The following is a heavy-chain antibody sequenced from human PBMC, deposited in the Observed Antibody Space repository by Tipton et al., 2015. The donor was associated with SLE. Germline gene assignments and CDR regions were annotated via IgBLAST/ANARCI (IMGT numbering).Heavy chain of an antibody. CDR3: ARDGRGYSRYYFDH. CDR2: IRAENGNT. Sequence: QLVQSGAEVKKPGASVTVSCKASGYSFINYAITWVRQAPGQGLEWVGCIRAENGNTNYAQKFQDRVTLTTDTSTSTAYMELNSLRSDDTALYYCARDGRGYSRYYFDHWGQGILVTVSS. V-gene: IGHV1-18*01. J-gene: IGHJ4*02. CDR1: GYSFINYA. D-gene: IGHD3-22*01.